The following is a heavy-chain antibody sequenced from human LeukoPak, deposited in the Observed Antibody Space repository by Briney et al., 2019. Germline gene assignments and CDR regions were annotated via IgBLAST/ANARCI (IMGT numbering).Heavy chain of an antibody. J-gene: IGHJ5*02. CDR2: ISAYNGNT. D-gene: IGHD4/OR15-4a*01. V-gene: IGHV1-18*01. CDR1: GYTFTSYG. CDR3: AIVMVAPAWGGFDP. Sequence: GASVKVSCKASGYTFTSYGISWVRQAPGQRLEWMGWISAYNGNTNYAQKLQGRVTMTTDTSTSTAYMELRSLRSDDTAVYYCAIVMVAPAWGGFDPWGQGTLVTVSS.